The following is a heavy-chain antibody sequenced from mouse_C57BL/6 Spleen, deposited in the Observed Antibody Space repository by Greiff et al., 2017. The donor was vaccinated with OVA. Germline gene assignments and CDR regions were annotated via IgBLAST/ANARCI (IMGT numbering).Heavy chain of an antibody. CDR3: ARAYYYDGDYAIDY. J-gene: IGHJ4*01. V-gene: IGHV1-9*01. D-gene: IGHD1-1*01. CDR2: ILPGSGST. CDR1: GYTFTGYW. Sequence: VQLQESGAELMKPGASVKLSCKATGYTFTGYWIEWVKQRPGHGLEWIGEILPGSGSTNYTAKFKGKATFTADTSSNTAYMQLSSLTTEDSAIDDCARAYYYDGDYAIDYWGQGTSVTVSS.